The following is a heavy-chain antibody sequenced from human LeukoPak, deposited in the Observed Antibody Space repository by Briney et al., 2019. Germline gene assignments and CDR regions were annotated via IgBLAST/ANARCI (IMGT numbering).Heavy chain of an antibody. D-gene: IGHD3-10*01. J-gene: IGHJ4*02. V-gene: IGHV3-74*01. CDR3: AKSPYALGSYGIAGDY. CDR2: INNDGSAS. Sequence: PGGSLRLSCAASGFSFSNYWMHWVRQVPGKGLVWVSHINNDGSASTYADSVKGRFTISRDNAKNTLYLQMNSLRAEDTAVFYCAKSPYALGSYGIAGDYWGQGTLVTVSS. CDR1: GFSFSNYW.